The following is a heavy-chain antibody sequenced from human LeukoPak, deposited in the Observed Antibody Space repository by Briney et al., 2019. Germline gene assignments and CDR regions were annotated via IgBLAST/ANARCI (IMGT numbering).Heavy chain of an antibody. CDR2: IIPIFGTA. CDR1: GGTFSSYA. V-gene: IGHV1-69*01. Sequence: SVTVSFKASGGTFSSYAISWVRHAPGQGLEWMGGIIPIFGTANYAQKFQGRVTITADESTSTAYMELSSLRSQDTAVYYCARGEGNSGYDPYFDYWGQGTLVTVSS. J-gene: IGHJ4*02. D-gene: IGHD5-12*01. CDR3: ARGEGNSGYDPYFDY.